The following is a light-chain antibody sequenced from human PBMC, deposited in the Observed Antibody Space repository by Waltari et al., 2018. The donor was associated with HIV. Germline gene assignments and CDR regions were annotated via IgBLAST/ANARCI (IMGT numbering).Light chain of an antibody. CDR3: HQSSSLPHT. V-gene: IGKV6-21*01. CDR2: YAS. Sequence: EIVLTQSPDLQSVTPKEKVTITCRASQSIGSNLHWYQHKPDKSPKLLIKYASRSFSGVPSGFSGSGSGTDVTLPISRLEAEDAATYYCHQSSSLPHTFGQGTKLEIK. J-gene: IGKJ2*01. CDR1: QSIGSN.